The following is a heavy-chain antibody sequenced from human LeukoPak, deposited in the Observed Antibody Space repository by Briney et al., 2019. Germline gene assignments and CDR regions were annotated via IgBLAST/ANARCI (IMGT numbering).Heavy chain of an antibody. CDR1: GFTFRSYS. V-gene: IGHV3-21*01. CDR2: ISSSSSYI. D-gene: IGHD6-13*01. Sequence: GGSLRLSCAAPGFTFRSYSMNWVRQAPGKGLEWVSSISSSSSYIYYADSVKGRFTISRDNAKNSLYLQMNSLRAEDTAVYYCARGEWQQLVRYWFDPWGQGTLVTVSS. J-gene: IGHJ5*02. CDR3: ARGEWQQLVRYWFDP.